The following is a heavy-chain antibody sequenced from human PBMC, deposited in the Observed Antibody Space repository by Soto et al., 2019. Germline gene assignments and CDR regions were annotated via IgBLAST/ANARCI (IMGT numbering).Heavy chain of an antibody. V-gene: IGHV3-30-3*01. D-gene: IGHD6-25*01. CDR3: ARARGLLAAPFDY. Sequence: QVQLVESGGGVVQPGRSLRLSCAASGFTFSSYAMHWVRQAPGKGLEWVAVISYDGSNKYYADSVKGRFTISRDNSKNTLYLQMNSLRAEDTAVYYCARARGLLAAPFDYWGQGTLVTVSS. J-gene: IGHJ4*02. CDR2: ISYDGSNK. CDR1: GFTFSSYA.